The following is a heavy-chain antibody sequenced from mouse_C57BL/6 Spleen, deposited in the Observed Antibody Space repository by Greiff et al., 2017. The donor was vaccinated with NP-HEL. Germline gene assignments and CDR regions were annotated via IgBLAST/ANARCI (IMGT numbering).Heavy chain of an antibody. J-gene: IGHJ2*01. CDR2: IDPETGGT. CDR1: GYTFTDYE. Sequence: VQRVESGAELVRPGASVTLSCKASGYTFTDYEMHWVKQTPVHGLEWIGAIDPETGGTAYNQKFKGKAILTADKSSSTAYMELRSLTSEDSAVYYCTRFRNFFDYWGQGTTLTVSS. V-gene: IGHV1-15*01. CDR3: TRFRNFFDY.